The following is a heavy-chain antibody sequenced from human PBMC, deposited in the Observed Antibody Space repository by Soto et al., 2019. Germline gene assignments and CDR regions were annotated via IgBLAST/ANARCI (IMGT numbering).Heavy chain of an antibody. Sequence: GESLKISCTGSGYSFSSYWLGWVRQMPGKGLEWMGIIYPGDSDTRYSPSFRGQVIISADKSINTAYLQWSSLKASDTAMYYCARLGRDLKKDSGYRSLYFYGVDVWGQGTTVTVSS. D-gene: IGHD5-18*01. CDR1: GYSFSSYW. J-gene: IGHJ6*02. CDR3: ARLGRDLKKDSGYRSLYFYGVDV. V-gene: IGHV5-51*01. CDR2: IYPGDSDT.